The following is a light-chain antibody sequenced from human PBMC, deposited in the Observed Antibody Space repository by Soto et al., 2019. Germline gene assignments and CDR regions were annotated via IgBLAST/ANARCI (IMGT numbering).Light chain of an antibody. CDR1: SGHSSYI. Sequence: QSVLTQSSSASASLGSSVKLTCTLSSGHSSYIIAWHQQQPGKAPWYLMKLEGSGSYNKGSGVPDRFSGSSSGADRYLTISNLQSEDEADYYCETWDSKRVFGGGTKVTVL. J-gene: IGLJ2*01. CDR3: ETWDSKRV. CDR2: LEGSGSY. V-gene: IGLV4-60*03.